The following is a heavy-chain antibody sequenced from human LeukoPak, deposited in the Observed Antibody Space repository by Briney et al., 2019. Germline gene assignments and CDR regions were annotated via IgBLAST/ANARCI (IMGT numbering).Heavy chain of an antibody. CDR2: INHSGST. Sequence: ASETLSLTCAVYGGSLSAYYWTSIRQSPEKGLEWIGEINHSGSTNYNPSLKSRVTISVDTSKNQFSLKLNSVTAAGTAIYYCATFRWRIGFEFWDQGALVTVSS. J-gene: IGHJ4*02. CDR3: ATFRWRIGFEF. D-gene: IGHD2-15*01. V-gene: IGHV4-34*01. CDR1: GGSLSAYY.